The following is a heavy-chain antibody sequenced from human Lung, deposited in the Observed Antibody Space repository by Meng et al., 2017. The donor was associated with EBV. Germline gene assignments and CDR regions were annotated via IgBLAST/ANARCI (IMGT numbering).Heavy chain of an antibody. CDR2: IYYSGST. CDR3: ARAVDTGYFDY. J-gene: IGHJ4*02. V-gene: IGHV4-31*01. CDR1: GGPISSDGHY. D-gene: IGHD5-18*01. Sequence: HVQLQESGPGLVKPSQTLSLTCTVSGGPISSDGHYWSWIRQHPGKSLEWIGYIYYSGSTYYNPSLKSLVSISVDTSNNQFSLKLSSVTAADTAVYYCARAVDTGYFDYWGQGTLVTVSS.